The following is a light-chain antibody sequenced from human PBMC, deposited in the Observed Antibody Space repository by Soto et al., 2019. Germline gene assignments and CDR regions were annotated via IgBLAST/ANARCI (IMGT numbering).Light chain of an antibody. CDR2: GAS. Sequence: EIVLTQSPGTLSLSPGERATLSCRARQSVSSSYLAWYQQKPGQAPRLLIYGASSRATGIPDRFSGSEYGTDFTLTISRLEPEDFAVYYCQQYGSSWWTFGQGTKVVIK. CDR1: QSVSSSY. V-gene: IGKV3-20*01. CDR3: QQYGSSWWT. J-gene: IGKJ1*01.